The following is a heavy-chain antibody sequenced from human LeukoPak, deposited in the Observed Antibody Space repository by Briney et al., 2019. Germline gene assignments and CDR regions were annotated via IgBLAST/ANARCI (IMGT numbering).Heavy chain of an antibody. Sequence: PSETLSLTCAVYGGSFSGYYWSWIRQPPGKGLEWIGEINHSGSTNYNPSLKSRVTISVDTSKNQFSLKLSSVTAADTAVYYCARGRNIVGAPPSVWGQGTLVTVSS. J-gene: IGHJ4*02. CDR3: ARGRNIVGAPPSV. V-gene: IGHV4-34*01. D-gene: IGHD1-26*01. CDR2: INHSGST. CDR1: GGSFSGYY.